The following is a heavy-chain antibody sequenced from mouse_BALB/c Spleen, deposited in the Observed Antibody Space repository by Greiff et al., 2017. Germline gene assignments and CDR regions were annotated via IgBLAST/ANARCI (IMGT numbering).Heavy chain of an antibody. J-gene: IGHJ3*01. V-gene: IGHV2-9*02. CDR2: IWAGGST. D-gene: IGHD1-1*01. CDR3: ARDYGSSYLAY. CDR1: GFSLTSYG. Sequence: QVQLKESGPGLVAPSQSLSITCTVSGFSLTSYGVHWVRQPPGKGLEWLGVIWAGGSTNYNSALMSRLSISKDNSKSQVFLKMNSLQTDDTAMYYCARDYGSSYLAYWGQGTLVTVSA.